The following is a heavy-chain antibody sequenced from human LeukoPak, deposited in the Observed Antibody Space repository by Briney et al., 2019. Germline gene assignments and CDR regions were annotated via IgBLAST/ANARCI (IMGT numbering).Heavy chain of an antibody. V-gene: IGHV3-30*03. D-gene: IGHD2/OR15-2a*01. CDR1: GFTFSSYW. J-gene: IGHJ6*02. Sequence: PGGSLRLSCAASGFTFSSYWMHWVRQAPGKGLVWVAVIAYGGTYTHHADSLKGRFTISRDNSRDTLYLQINSLRPEDTALYYCARNKAITAFFGMDVWGQGTTIIVSS. CDR2: IAYGGTYT. CDR3: ARNKAITAFFGMDV.